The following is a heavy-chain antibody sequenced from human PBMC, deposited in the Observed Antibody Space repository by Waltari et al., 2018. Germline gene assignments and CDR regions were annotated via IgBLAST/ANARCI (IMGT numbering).Heavy chain of an antibody. D-gene: IGHD3-10*01. V-gene: IGHV1-69*12. Sequence: QVQLVQSGAEVKKPGSSVKVPCKASGGTFRRYAIRWVRKAPGQGLEWMGGIIPILGTANYAQKFQGRVTITADESTSTAYMELSSLRSEDTAVYYCARETELLPGPDAFDIWGQGTMVTVSS. J-gene: IGHJ3*02. CDR3: ARETELLPGPDAFDI. CDR2: IIPILGTA. CDR1: GGTFRRYA.